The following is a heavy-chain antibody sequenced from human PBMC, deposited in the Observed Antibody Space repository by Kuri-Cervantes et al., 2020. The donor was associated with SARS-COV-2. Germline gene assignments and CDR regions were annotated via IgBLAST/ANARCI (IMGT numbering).Heavy chain of an antibody. CDR3: ARAGTSGSYLGY. CDR1: GFTFDDYG. D-gene: IGHD1-26*01. J-gene: IGHJ4*02. CDR2: INWNGVRT. Sequence: GGSLRLSCAASGFTFDDYGMSWVRQAPGKGLEWVSGINWNGVRTGYTDSVKGRVTISRDNAKNSLYLQMNSLRAEDTAFYYCARAGTSGSYLGYWGQGTLVTVSS. V-gene: IGHV3-20*04.